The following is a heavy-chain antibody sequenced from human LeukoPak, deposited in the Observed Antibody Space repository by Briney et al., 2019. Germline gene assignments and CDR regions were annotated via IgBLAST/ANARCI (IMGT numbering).Heavy chain of an antibody. D-gene: IGHD5/OR15-5a*01. J-gene: IGHJ3*02. CDR2: IGIRDDT. Sequence: GGSLRLSCAASGFTFRDYDMHWVRQVPGRGLEWVSAIGIRDDTHYPDSVKGRFTISRENAENSLYPQMNTLRDGDTAMYYCIRGGIRVSGIDAFDIWGQGTMVTVSS. CDR1: GFTFRDYD. CDR3: IRGGIRVSGIDAFDI. V-gene: IGHV3-13*01.